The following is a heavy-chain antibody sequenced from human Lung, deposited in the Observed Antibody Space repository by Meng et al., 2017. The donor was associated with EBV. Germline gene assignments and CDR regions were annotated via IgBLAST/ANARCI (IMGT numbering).Heavy chain of an antibody. J-gene: IGHJ5*01. CDR3: SRDLAGSDDS. CDR2: INEQGSIT. V-gene: IGHV3-74*01. Sequence: LLEESGGALIQPGGSLRLSFAVSGFSFSRYWMHWVRQVPGEGLVWVSRINEQGSITNYADSVKGRFTISRDNASNTLYLQMTSLRAEDIGLYFCSRDLAGSDDSWGQGTLVTVSS. D-gene: IGHD1-14*01. CDR1: GFSFSRYW.